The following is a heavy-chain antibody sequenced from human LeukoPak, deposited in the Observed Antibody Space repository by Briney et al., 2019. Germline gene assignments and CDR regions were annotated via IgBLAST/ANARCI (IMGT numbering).Heavy chain of an antibody. CDR2: IYHSGST. V-gene: IGHV4-30-2*01. Sequence: PSETLSLTCAVSGGSISSGGYSWSWIRQPPGKGLEWIGYIYHSGSTYYNPSLKSRVTISVDRSKNQFSLKLSSVTAADTAVYYCARHGGGYDSEYYFDYWGQGTLVTVSS. CDR1: GGSISSGGYS. J-gene: IGHJ4*02. D-gene: IGHD5-12*01. CDR3: ARHGGGYDSEYYFDY.